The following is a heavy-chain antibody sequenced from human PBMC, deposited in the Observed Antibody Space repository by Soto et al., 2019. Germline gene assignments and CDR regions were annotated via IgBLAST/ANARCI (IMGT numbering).Heavy chain of an antibody. CDR2: IYYSGST. J-gene: IGHJ6*02. V-gene: IGHV4-39*01. CDR3: ARHQGYCSSTSCYVDYYYGMDV. CDR1: GGSISSSSYY. Sequence: QLQLQESGPGLVKPSETLSLTCTVSGGSISSSSYYWGWIRQPPGKGLEWIGSIYYSGSTYYNPSLKSRFPLSVDTSKHQFSLKLSSVTAADTAVYYCARHQGYCSSTSCYVDYYYGMDVWGQGTTVTVSS. D-gene: IGHD2-2*01.